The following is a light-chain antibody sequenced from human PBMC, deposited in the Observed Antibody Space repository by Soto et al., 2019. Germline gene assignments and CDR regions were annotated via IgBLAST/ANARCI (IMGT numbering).Light chain of an antibody. CDR3: QQYNNWPRT. J-gene: IGKJ1*01. CDR2: GAS. CDR1: QSISGN. V-gene: IGKV3-15*01. Sequence: EIVMPQSPATLPVSPGEGGALSCRASQSISGNLAWYQQKPGQAPRLLIYGASTRATGIPARFSGSGSGTEFTLTISSLQSEDFAVYYCQQYNNWPRTFGQGTKVDIK.